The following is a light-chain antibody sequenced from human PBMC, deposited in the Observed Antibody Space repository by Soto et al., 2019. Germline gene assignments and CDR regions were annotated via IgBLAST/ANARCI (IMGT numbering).Light chain of an antibody. Sequence: DIQMTQSPSSLSASVGDRVTITCRASQSVRTYLYWYQRKPGKAPKVLIYGASALQGGVPSRFSGSGSGTDFTLTVSSLQPEDFATYYCQQSFTTPYTFGQGTKLEIK. V-gene: IGKV1-39*01. CDR3: QQSFTTPYT. CDR1: QSVRTY. CDR2: GAS. J-gene: IGKJ2*01.